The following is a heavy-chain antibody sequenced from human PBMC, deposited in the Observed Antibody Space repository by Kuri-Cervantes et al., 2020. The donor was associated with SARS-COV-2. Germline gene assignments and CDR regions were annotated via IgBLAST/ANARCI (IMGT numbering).Heavy chain of an antibody. CDR3: AYGTYYDILTGYLDFDY. CDR1: GFTFSSYA. V-gene: IGHV3-64*04. CDR2: ISSNGGST. J-gene: IGHJ4*02. D-gene: IGHD3-9*01. Sequence: GESLKISCSASGFTFSSYAMHWVRQAPGKGLEYVSAISSNGGSTYCADSVKGRFTISRDNSKNTLYLQMNSLRAVDTAVYYCAYGTYYDILTGYLDFDYWGQGTLVTVSS.